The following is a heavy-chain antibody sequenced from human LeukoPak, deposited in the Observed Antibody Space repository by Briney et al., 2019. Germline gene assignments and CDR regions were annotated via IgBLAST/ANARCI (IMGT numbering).Heavy chain of an antibody. CDR3: ARGYYDSSGGFDY. Sequence: ASVKVSCKAFGYTFTRYYMHWVRQAPGQGPECMGVISPSGGSTTYAQKFQGRVTITADKSTSTAYMELSSLRSEDTAVYYCARGYYDSSGGFDYWGQGTLVTVSS. CDR2: ISPSGGST. D-gene: IGHD3-22*01. CDR1: GYTFTRYY. V-gene: IGHV1-46*01. J-gene: IGHJ4*02.